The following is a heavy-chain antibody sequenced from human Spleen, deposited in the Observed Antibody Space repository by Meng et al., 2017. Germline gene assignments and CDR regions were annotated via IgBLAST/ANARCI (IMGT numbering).Heavy chain of an antibody. J-gene: IGHJ4*02. CDR3: ARVNNGGNSEIDY. Sequence: GESLKISCVASGFTFSPYTMNWVRQPPGKGLEWVSSISSTGTYIYYADSVKARFTISRDNAKNSLYLQINSLRAEDTALYYCARVNNGGNSEIDYWGQGTLVTVSS. CDR1: GFTFSPYT. CDR2: ISSTGTYI. V-gene: IGHV3-21*01. D-gene: IGHD4-23*01.